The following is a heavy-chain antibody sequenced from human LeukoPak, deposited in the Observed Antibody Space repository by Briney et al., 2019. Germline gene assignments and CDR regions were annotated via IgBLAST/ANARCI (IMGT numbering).Heavy chain of an antibody. CDR1: GFTVSSNY. V-gene: IGHV3-53*01. CDR2: IYSGGST. CDR3: ASGSGSYSTPYYYMDV. D-gene: IGHD3-10*01. Sequence: GGSLRLSCVASGFTVSSNYMSWVRQAPGKGLEWVSVIYSGGSTYYADSVKGRFTISRDNSKNTLYLQMNSLRAENTAVYYCASGSGSYSTPYYYMDVWGTGTTVTVSS. J-gene: IGHJ6*03.